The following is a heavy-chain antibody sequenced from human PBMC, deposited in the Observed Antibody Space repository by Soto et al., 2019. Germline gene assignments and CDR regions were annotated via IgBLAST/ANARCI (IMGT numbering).Heavy chain of an antibody. CDR3: ARGGGLFTRWYEGGFDS. D-gene: IGHD6-13*01. Sequence: QVHLQESGPGLVKPSGTLSLTCAVSGGSFSRGFWWSWVRQSPGKGLEWIGEIYDSGTTNYSPSLTNRVTISVDKSKNQFSLNLRSVTAPDTAVYYCARGGGLFTRWYEGGFDSWGQGTLVTVSS. CDR2: IYDSGTT. J-gene: IGHJ4*02. CDR1: GGSFSRGFW. V-gene: IGHV4-4*02.